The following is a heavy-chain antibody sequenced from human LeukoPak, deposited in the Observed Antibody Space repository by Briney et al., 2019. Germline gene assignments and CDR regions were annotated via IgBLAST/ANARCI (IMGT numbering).Heavy chain of an antibody. CDR1: GVSISSGDYY. CDR3: ARALTGGSGTYYYYYGMDV. Sequence: PSQTLSLTCTVSGVSISSGDYYWRRIRQPPGKGLEWIGYIYYSGSTYYNPSLKSRVTISVDTSKNQFSLKLSSVTAADTAVYYCARALTGGSGTYYYYYGMDVWGKGTTVTVSS. CDR2: IYYSGST. D-gene: IGHD3-10*01. J-gene: IGHJ6*04. V-gene: IGHV4-30-4*01.